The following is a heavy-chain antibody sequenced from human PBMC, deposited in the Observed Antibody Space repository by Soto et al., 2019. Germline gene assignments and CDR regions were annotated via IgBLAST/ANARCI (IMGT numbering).Heavy chain of an antibody. CDR1: GGTFTNYV. CDR3: ARGRSSPNFDP. D-gene: IGHD3-16*02. V-gene: IGHV1-69*01. J-gene: IGHJ5*02. CDR2: LIPIFGAA. Sequence: QVQLVQSGAEVRKPGSSVKVSCKISGGTFTNYVISWLRQAPGQGLEWMGGLIPIFGAANLAQKFQGRVTITADDSTSTVNMELSSPTSEDTAVDYCARGRSSPNFDPWGQGTLVTVSS.